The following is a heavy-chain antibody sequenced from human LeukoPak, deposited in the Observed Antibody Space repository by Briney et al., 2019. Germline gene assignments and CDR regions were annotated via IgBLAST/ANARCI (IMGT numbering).Heavy chain of an antibody. CDR1: DGSISPYY. CDR3: ARGGNAFGP. D-gene: IGHD4-23*01. Sequence: SETLSLTCTVSDGSISPYYWNWIRQPPGKELEWIGYIHYSGSTSYNPSLKSRVTMSVDTSKNQFSLKVTSVTAADAAVYYCARGGNAFGPWGQGTVVTVSS. J-gene: IGHJ5*02. V-gene: IGHV4-59*01. CDR2: IHYSGST.